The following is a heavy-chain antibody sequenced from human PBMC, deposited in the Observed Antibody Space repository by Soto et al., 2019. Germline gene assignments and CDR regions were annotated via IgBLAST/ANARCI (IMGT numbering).Heavy chain of an antibody. V-gene: IGHV1-69*01. CDR1: GGTFSSYA. CDR3: ATTGSSGYYYIEYFQH. D-gene: IGHD3-22*01. J-gene: IGHJ1*01. Sequence: QVQLVQSGAEVKKPGSSVKVSCKASGGTFSSYAISWVRQAPGQGLEWMGGIIPIFGTANYAQKFQGRVRITADESTITANMELSSLRSEDTAVYYCATTGSSGYYYIEYFQHWGQGTLVTVSS. CDR2: IIPIFGTA.